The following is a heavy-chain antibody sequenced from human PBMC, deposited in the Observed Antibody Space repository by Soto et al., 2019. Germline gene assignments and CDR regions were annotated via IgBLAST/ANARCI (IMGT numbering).Heavy chain of an antibody. CDR2: IYYSGST. CDR3: ARVRAMAHDY. J-gene: IGHJ4*02. CDR1: GGSVSSGSYY. V-gene: IGHV4-61*01. Sequence: QVQLQESGPGLVKPSETLSLTCTVSGGSVSSGSYYWSWIRQPPGKGLEWIGYIYYSGSTNYNPSLKSRVTISVDTSKNQCSLKLSSVTAADTAVYYCARVRAMAHDYCGQGTLVTVSS. D-gene: IGHD5-18*01.